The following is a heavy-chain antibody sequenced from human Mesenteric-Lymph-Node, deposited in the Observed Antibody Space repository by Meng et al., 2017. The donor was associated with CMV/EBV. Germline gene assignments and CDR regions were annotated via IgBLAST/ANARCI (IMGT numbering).Heavy chain of an antibody. Sequence: ASVKVSCKASGYTFTGYYMHWVRQAPGQGLEWMGWINPDIGTIYAQKFQGGVTMTTDTSINTAYMELSRLRSDDTAVYYCAGGFTYYFDFWGQGSLVTVSS. V-gene: IGHV1-2*02. CDR1: GYTFTGYY. CDR3: AGGFTYYFDF. J-gene: IGHJ4*02. D-gene: IGHD3-16*01. CDR2: INPDIGT.